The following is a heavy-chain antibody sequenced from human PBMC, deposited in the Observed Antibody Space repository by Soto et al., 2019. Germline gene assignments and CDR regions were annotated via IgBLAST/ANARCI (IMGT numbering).Heavy chain of an antibody. CDR1: GYTFTSYD. D-gene: IGHD2-2*01. CDR2: MNPNSGNT. J-gene: IGHJ6*03. Sequence: ASVKVSCKASGYTFTSYDINWVRQATGQGLEWMGWMNPNSGNTGYAQKFQGRVTMTRNTSISTAYMELSSLRSEDTAVYYCARGGPSSTSCYVVCFYYMDVWGKGTTVTVSS. V-gene: IGHV1-8*01. CDR3: ARGGPSSTSCYVVCFYYMDV.